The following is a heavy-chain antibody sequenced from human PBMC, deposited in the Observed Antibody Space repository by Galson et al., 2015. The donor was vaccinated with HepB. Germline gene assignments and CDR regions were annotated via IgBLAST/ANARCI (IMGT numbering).Heavy chain of an antibody. CDR3: ARNPASYDYFNMDV. CDR2: ISAGSTTG. CDR1: GVTIPSYS. Sequence: SLRLSCAASGVTIPSYSMNWVRKAPGKGLEWLAYISAGSTTGYYAASVRGRFTISRDNAKNFLYLHMNSLRGEDTAVYYCARNPASYDYFNMDVWDHRTTVTVSS. J-gene: IGHJ6*02. V-gene: IGHV3-48*01.